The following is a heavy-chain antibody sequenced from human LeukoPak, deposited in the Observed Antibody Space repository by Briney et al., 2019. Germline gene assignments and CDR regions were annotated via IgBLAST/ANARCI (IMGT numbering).Heavy chain of an antibody. J-gene: IGHJ4*02. Sequence: GASVKVSCKASGYTFTGYYIHWVRQAPGQGLEWMGWINPNSGGTNYAQKFQGRVTMTRDTSISTAYMELSRLRSDDTAVYYCVPYFRDYGSGSSIEYYFDYWGQGTLVTVSS. D-gene: IGHD3-10*01. CDR1: GYTFTGYY. CDR3: VPYFRDYGSGSSIEYYFDY. CDR2: INPNSGGT. V-gene: IGHV1-2*02.